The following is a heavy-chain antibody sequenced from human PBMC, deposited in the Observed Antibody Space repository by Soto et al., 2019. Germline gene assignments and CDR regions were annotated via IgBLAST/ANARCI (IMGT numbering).Heavy chain of an antibody. CDR3: AKDQGIAAAGTEADAFDI. V-gene: IGHV3-23*01. D-gene: IGHD6-13*01. CDR2: ISVSGGST. Sequence: GGSLRLSCSASGFTFSNYDMVWVRQAPGKGLELFSAISVSGGSTYYADSVKGRFTISRDNSKIMLYLQMNSLRAEDTALYFCAKDQGIAAAGTEADAFDIWGQGTMVTVSS. CDR1: GFTFSNYD. J-gene: IGHJ3*02.